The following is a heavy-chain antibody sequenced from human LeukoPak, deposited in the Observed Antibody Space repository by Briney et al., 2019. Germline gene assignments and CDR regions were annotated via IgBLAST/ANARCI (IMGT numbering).Heavy chain of an antibody. CDR2: ISGSGGST. D-gene: IGHD6-6*01. CDR3: ANLYSSSYLDY. Sequence: PGGCLTLCCGASGLAIGCNAMSGVRQAKGKGLEWVSAISGSGGSTYYADSVKGRFTISRDNSKNTLYLQMNSLRAEDTAVYYCANLYSSSYLDYWGQGTLVTVSS. J-gene: IGHJ4*02. CDR1: GLAIGCNA. V-gene: IGHV3-23*01.